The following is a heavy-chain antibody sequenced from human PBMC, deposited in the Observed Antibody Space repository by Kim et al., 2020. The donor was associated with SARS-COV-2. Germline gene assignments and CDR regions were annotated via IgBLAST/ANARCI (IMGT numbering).Heavy chain of an antibody. Sequence: SETLSLTCAVYGGSFSGYYWSWIRQPPGKGLEWIGEINHSGSTNYNPSLKSRVTTSVDTSKNQFSLKLSSVTAADTAVYYCARVGNYYGSGSYLPWYYYYGMYVWGQGTTVTVSS. D-gene: IGHD3-10*01. J-gene: IGHJ6*02. CDR3: ARVGNYYGSGSYLPWYYYYGMYV. V-gene: IGHV4-34*01. CDR2: INHSGST. CDR1: GGSFSGYY.